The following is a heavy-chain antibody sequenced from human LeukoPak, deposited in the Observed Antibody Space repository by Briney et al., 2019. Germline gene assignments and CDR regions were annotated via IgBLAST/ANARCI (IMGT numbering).Heavy chain of an antibody. D-gene: IGHD6-13*01. V-gene: IGHV3-7*01. Sequence: GGSLRLSCAASGFTFSSYWMSWVRQAPGKGLEWVANIKQDGSEKYYVDSVKGRFTISRDNAKNSLYLQMNSLRAEDTAVYYCASRVRRQRYAAAGTGGDYWGQGTLVTVSS. CDR3: ASRVRRQRYAAAGTGGDY. CDR2: IKQDGSEK. CDR1: GFTFSSYW. J-gene: IGHJ4*02.